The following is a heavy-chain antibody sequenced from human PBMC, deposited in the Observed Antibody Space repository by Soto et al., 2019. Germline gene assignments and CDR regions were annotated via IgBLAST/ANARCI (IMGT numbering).Heavy chain of an antibody. Sequence: GGSLRLSCAASGFTFSSYDMHWVRQATGKGLEWVSAIGTAGDTYYPGSVKGRFTISRENAKNSLYLQMNSLRAEDTAVYYCVAGFKSGYPNYYYYGMDVWGQGTTVTVSS. CDR2: IGTAGDT. J-gene: IGHJ6*02. V-gene: IGHV3-13*01. CDR1: GFTFSSYD. CDR3: VAGFKSGYPNYYYYGMDV. D-gene: IGHD3-3*01.